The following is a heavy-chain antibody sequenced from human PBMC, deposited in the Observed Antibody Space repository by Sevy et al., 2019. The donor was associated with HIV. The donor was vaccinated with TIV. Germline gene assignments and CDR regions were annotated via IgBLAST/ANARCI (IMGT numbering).Heavy chain of an antibody. D-gene: IGHD1-1*01. CDR2: IIPIFGTA. Sequence: APVKVSCKASGGTFSSYAISWVRQAPGQGLEWMGGIIPIFGTANYAQKFQGRVTITADESTSIAYMELSSLRSEDTAVYYCARNRYNRNDEGPGFDYWGQGTQVSVSS. CDR3: ARNRYNRNDEGPGFDY. CDR1: GGTFSSYA. V-gene: IGHV1-69*13. J-gene: IGHJ4*02.